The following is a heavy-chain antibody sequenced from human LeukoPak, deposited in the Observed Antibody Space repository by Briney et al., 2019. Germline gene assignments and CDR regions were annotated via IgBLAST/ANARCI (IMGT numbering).Heavy chain of an antibody. CDR3: ARDRYDFWSGYSLYYYYGMDV. CDR2: ISSSGSTI. J-gene: IGHJ6*02. Sequence: GGSLRLSCVASGFTFSDYYMSWIRQAPGKGLEWVSYISSSGSTIYYADSVKGRFTISRDNAKNSLYLQMNSLRAEDTAVYYCARDRYDFWSGYSLYYYYGMDVWGQGTTVTVSS. D-gene: IGHD3-3*01. CDR1: GFTFSDYY. V-gene: IGHV3-11*01.